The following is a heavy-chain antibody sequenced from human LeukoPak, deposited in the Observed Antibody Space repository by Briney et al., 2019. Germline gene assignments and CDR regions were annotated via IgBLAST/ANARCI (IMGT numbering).Heavy chain of an antibody. CDR2: ISWNSGSI. CDR3: AKGIWFGELLGPFDY. D-gene: IGHD3-10*01. J-gene: IGHJ4*02. CDR1: GFTFDDYA. Sequence: GRSLRLSCAASGFTFDDYAMHWVRQAPGKGLEWVSGISWNSGSIGYADSVKGRFTISRDNAKNSLYLQMNSLRAEDTALYYCAKGIWFGELLGPFDYWGQGTLVTVSS. V-gene: IGHV3-9*01.